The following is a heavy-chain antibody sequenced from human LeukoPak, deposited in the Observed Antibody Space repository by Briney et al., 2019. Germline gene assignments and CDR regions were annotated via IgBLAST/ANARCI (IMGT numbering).Heavy chain of an antibody. Sequence: SETLSLTCTVSGGPTSSSNYYWGWIRQPPGKGLEWIGGIHYSGNTYYNPSLKSRVTISVDTSKNQSSLKLSSVTAADTAVYYCARLGAGPTYYDFWSGYSSFYFDYWGQGTLVTVSS. J-gene: IGHJ4*02. D-gene: IGHD3-3*01. CDR1: GGPTSSSNYY. CDR2: IHYSGNT. V-gene: IGHV4-39*01. CDR3: ARLGAGPTYYDFWSGYSSFYFDY.